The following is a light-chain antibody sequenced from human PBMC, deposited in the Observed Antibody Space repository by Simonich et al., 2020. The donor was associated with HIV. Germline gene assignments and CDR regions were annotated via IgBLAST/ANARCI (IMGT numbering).Light chain of an antibody. Sequence: DIVMTQSPDSLAVSLGERATINCKSSQSVLYRSNNKEYLGWYQQTPGQPPKLLIYWASTRESGVPYRFSGSGSGTDFTLTISSLQAKDGAVYYCQQYYSTPRTFGQGTKVEIK. J-gene: IGKJ1*01. V-gene: IGKV4-1*01. CDR1: QSVLYRSNNKEY. CDR3: QQYYSTPRT. CDR2: WAS.